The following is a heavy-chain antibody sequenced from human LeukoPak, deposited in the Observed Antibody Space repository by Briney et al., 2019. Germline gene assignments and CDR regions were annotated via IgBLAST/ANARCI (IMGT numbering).Heavy chain of an antibody. Sequence: PSETLSLTCSVSGDSLSTYYWAWIRQSAGKGLEWIGRISASGNTHYNPPLKSRVTISVDTSNNQFSLKLTSVTAADTAVYYCARDGYSGSDALWGQGTLVTVSS. J-gene: IGHJ4*02. D-gene: IGHD5-12*01. CDR2: ISASGNT. CDR3: ARDGYSGSDAL. V-gene: IGHV4-4*07. CDR1: GDSLSTYY.